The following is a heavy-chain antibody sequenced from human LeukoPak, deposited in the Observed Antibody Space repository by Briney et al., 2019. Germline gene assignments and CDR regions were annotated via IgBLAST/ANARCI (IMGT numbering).Heavy chain of an antibody. CDR3: AKYAPPTTALTRFFDD. Sequence: PGGSLRLSCAASGFTFDNYAMIWVRLAPGRGLEYVSVISGSGDGTYSADSVRGRFTISRDNSKNTLYLEMSNLRVEDTAVYYCAKYAPPTTALTRFFDDWGQGTLVTVSS. D-gene: IGHD4-17*01. J-gene: IGHJ4*02. CDR1: GFTFDNYA. V-gene: IGHV3-23*01. CDR2: ISGSGDGT.